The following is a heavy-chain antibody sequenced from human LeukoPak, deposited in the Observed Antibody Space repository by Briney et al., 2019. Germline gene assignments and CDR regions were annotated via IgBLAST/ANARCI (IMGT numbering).Heavy chain of an antibody. CDR3: ARLQAYSGGDCLYYFDY. Sequence: WASVKVSCKASGYTFTSYGISWVRQAPGQGLEWMGWISAYNGNTNYAQKLQGRVTMTTDTSTSTAYMELRSLRSDDTAVYYCARLQAYSGGDCLYYFDYWGQGTLVTVSS. J-gene: IGHJ4*02. CDR1: GYTFTSYG. V-gene: IGHV1-18*01. D-gene: IGHD2-21*01. CDR2: ISAYNGNT.